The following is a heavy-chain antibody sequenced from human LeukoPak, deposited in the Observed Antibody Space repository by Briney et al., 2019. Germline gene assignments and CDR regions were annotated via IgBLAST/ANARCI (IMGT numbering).Heavy chain of an antibody. CDR1: GFTVSSNY. CDR2: IYSGGST. D-gene: IGHD3-16*01. V-gene: IGHV3-66*01. J-gene: IGHJ4*02. CDR3: AREEMNLGFFDY. Sequence: GSLRLSCAASGFTVSSNYMSWVRQAPGKGLEWVSVIYSGGSTYYADSVKGRFTISRDNSKNTLYLQMNSLRAEDTAVYYCAREEMNLGFFDYWGQGTLVTVSS.